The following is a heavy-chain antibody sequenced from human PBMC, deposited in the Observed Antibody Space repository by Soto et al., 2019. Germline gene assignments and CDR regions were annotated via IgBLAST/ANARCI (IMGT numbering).Heavy chain of an antibody. J-gene: IGHJ4*02. Sequence: PGETLSLTCTVSGGSISSYYWSWIRQPPGKGLEWIGYIYYSGSTNYNPSLKSRVTISVDTSKNQFSLKLSSVTAADTAVYYCARDPDYWGQGTLVTVSS. V-gene: IGHV4-59*01. CDR3: ARDPDY. CDR1: GGSISSYY. CDR2: IYYSGST.